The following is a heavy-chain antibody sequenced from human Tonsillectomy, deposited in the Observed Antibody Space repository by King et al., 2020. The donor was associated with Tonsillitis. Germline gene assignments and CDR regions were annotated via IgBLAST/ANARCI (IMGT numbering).Heavy chain of an antibody. Sequence: VQLVESGGGLVQPGGSLRLSCAASGFTFYSFPMTWVRQAPGKGLEWVSSISGSVGSTYYADSVKGRFTISRDNSRNTLYLQMNSLRAEDTAVYYCAQLANSRATDPFDYWGQGTLVTVSS. CDR2: ISGSVGST. J-gene: IGHJ4*02. D-gene: IGHD4-23*01. CDR3: AQLANSRATDPFDY. CDR1: GFTFYSFP. V-gene: IGHV3-23*04.